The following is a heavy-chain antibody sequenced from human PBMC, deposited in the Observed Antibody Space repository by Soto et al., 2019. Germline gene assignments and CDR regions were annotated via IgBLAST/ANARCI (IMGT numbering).Heavy chain of an antibody. V-gene: IGHV1-46*01. CDR2: INPSGGST. J-gene: IGHJ6*02. CDR3: ARDRPVVRFLEWLSKAYGMDV. Sequence: GASVKVSCKASGYTFTSYYMHWVRQAPGQGLEWMGIINPSGGSTSYAQKFQGRVTMTRDTSTSTVYVELSSLRSEDTAVYYCARDRPVVRFLEWLSKAYGMDVWGQGTTVTVS. D-gene: IGHD3-3*01. CDR1: GYTFTSYY.